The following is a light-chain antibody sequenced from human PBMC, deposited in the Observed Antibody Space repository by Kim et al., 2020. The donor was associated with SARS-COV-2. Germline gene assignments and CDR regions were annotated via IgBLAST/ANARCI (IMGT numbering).Light chain of an antibody. V-gene: IGLV2-14*01. CDR2: DVS. CDR3: SSYPSSSTYVV. J-gene: IGLJ2*01. Sequence: QSALTQPASVSFSPSQSLPLSCTGTSSDVGGYNYVSWYQQHPGKAPKLMIYDVSKRPSGVSNRFSGSKSGNTASLTISGLQAEDEAAYYCSSYPSSSTYVVFCGGTQLTVL. CDR1: SSDVGGYNY.